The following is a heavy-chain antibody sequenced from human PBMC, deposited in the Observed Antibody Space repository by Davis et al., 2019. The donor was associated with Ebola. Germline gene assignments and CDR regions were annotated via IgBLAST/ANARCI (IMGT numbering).Heavy chain of an antibody. J-gene: IGHJ5*02. CDR3: AHKAYGSLANWFGP. CDR2: IYWDDDT. D-gene: IGHD4-17*01. Sequence: SGPTLVKPTPSLTLTCTFSGFSLSTSAVGVGWIRQPPGKALEWLATIYWDDDTRHSPSLKNRLTITKDTSKNQVVLTMTNMDPLDTATYYCAHKAYGSLANWFGPWGQGTLVTVSS. CDR1: GFSLSTSAVG. V-gene: IGHV2-5*02.